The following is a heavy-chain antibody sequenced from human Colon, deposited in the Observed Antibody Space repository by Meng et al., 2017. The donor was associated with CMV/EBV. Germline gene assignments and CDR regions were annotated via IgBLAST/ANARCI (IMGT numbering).Heavy chain of an antibody. CDR3: ARSRDIVIVEATQAVFDI. V-gene: IGHV4-31*03. Sequence: SETLSLTCSVSGGSINSGGYFWTWIRQRPGKGLEWLGNIYYSGSTYSNPSLKSRITMSLDTSQNNFSLKLTSVTAADTAVYYCARSRDIVIVEATQAVFDIWGQGTMVTVSS. CDR2: IYYSGST. CDR1: GGSINSGGYF. D-gene: IGHD2/OR15-2a*01. J-gene: IGHJ3*02.